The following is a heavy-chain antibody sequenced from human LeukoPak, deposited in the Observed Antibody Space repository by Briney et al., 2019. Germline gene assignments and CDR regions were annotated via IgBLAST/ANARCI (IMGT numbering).Heavy chain of an antibody. V-gene: IGHV4-59*01. CDR1: GGSISSYY. CDR3: ARGSDYYGSGSYPFLF. CDR2: IYYSGST. Sequence: SETLSLTCTVSGGSISSYYWSWIRQPPRKGLEWIGYIYYSGSTNYNPSLKSRVTISVDTSKNQFSLKLSSVTAADTAVYYCARGSDYYGSGSYPFLFWGQGTLVTVSS. D-gene: IGHD3-10*01. J-gene: IGHJ4*02.